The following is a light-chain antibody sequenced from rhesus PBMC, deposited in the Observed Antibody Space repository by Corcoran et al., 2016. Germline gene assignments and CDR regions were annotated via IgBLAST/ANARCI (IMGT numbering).Light chain of an antibody. CDR1: QSISSW. CDR3: LQYSSSPYS. J-gene: IGKJ2*01. Sequence: DIQMTQSPSSLSASVGDTVTITCRASQSISSWVDWYQQKPGKTPKLLIYKASSLQSGVPSRFSGSGSGTDFTLTISGRQPEDCATYYCLQYSSSPYSFGQGTKVEIK. CDR2: KAS. V-gene: IGKV1-22*01.